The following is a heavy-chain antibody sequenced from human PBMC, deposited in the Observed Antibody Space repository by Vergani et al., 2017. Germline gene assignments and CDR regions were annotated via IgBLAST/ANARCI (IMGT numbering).Heavy chain of an antibody. CDR2: IDPSDSYT. J-gene: IGHJ2*01. CDR3: ARGRSSSEDWSFDL. D-gene: IGHD6-6*01. Sequence: EVQLVQSGAEVKKPGESLRISCKGSGYSFTSYWITWVRQMPGKGLEWLGRIDPSDSYTNYSPSFQGHVTSSADKSISTAYLQWSSLKASDTAMYYCARGRSSSEDWSFDLWGRGTLVTVSS. V-gene: IGHV5-10-1*03. CDR1: GYSFTSYW.